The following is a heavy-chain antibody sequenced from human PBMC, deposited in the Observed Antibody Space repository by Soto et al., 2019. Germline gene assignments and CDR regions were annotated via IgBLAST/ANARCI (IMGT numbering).Heavy chain of an antibody. CDR1: GFSFSISA. CDR3: ARGGGSLNS. CDR2: INSGSTSV. J-gene: IGHJ5*01. V-gene: IGHV3-21*02. Sequence: DVQLVESGGGLVKPGGSLRLSCEVSGFSFSISAMNWVRQAPGKGLEWVSSINSGSTSVRYADSVKGRFSISRDNANNSLSLHMNSMRVEDTAVYYCARGGGSLNSGGQGTLVTVSS. D-gene: IGHD2-15*01.